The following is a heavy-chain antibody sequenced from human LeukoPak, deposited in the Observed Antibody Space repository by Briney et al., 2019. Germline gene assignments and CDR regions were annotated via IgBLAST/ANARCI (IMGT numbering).Heavy chain of an antibody. CDR3: AKRDSSGYYYFDY. J-gene: IGHJ4*02. CDR2: IGGSGGTT. V-gene: IGHV3-23*01. D-gene: IGHD3-22*01. Sequence: GGSLRLSCAASGFTFSNFAMSWVRQAPGKGLEWVSAIGGSGGTTYYADSVKGRFTISRDNSKNTLYLQMNSLRAEDTAVYYCAKRDSSGYYYFDYWGQGTLVTVSS. CDR1: GFTFSNFA.